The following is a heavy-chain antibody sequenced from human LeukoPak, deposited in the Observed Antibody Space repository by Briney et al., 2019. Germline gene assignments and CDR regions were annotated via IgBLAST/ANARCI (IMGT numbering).Heavy chain of an antibody. V-gene: IGHV1-69*05. CDR2: IIPIFGTA. D-gene: IGHD3-22*01. CDR1: GGTFSSYA. CDR3: ATYYYDSSGTFDY. Sequence: SVKVSCKASGGTFSSYAISWVRQAPGQGLELMGRIIPIFGTANYAQKFQGRVTITTDESTSTAYMELSSLRSEDTAVYYCATYYYDSSGTFDYWGQGTLVTVSS. J-gene: IGHJ4*02.